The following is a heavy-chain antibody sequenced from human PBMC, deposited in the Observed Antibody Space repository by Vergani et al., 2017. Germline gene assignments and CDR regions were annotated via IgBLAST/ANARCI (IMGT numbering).Heavy chain of an antibody. D-gene: IGHD2-15*01. Sequence: EVQLLESGGGLVQPGGSLRLSCAASGFTFSSYAMSWVRQAPGKGLEWVSAISGSGGSTYYADSVKGRFTSSRDNSKNTLYLQMNSLRAEDTAVYYCAKDAESKVVVIIGGYFDLWGRGTLVTVSS. V-gene: IGHV3-23*01. CDR3: AKDAESKVVVIIGGYFDL. J-gene: IGHJ2*01. CDR2: ISGSGGST. CDR1: GFTFSSYA.